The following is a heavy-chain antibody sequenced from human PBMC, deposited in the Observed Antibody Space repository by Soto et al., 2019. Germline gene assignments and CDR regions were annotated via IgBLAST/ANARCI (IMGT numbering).Heavy chain of an antibody. CDR2: IYYSGST. V-gene: IGHV4-59*12. J-gene: IGHJ4*02. D-gene: IGHD6-13*01. CDR3: ARENHPMYSSSWYDY. Sequence: SETLSLTCTVSGGSISSYYWSWIRQPPGKGLEWIGYIYYSGSTNYNPSLKSRVTISVDTSKNQFSLRLSSVTAADTAVYYCARENHPMYSSSWYDYWGRGTLVTVSS. CDR1: GGSISSYY.